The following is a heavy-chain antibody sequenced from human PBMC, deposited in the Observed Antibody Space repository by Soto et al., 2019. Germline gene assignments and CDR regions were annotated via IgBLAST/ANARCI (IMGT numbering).Heavy chain of an antibody. D-gene: IGHD5-18*01. V-gene: IGHV3-21*01. CDR3: ARDRVDTAMVPVFDY. Sequence: GGSLRLSCAASGFTFSSYSMNWVRQAPGKGLEWLSSISSSSSYIYYADSVKGRFTISRDNAKNSLYLQMNSLRAEDTAVYYCARDRVDTAMVPVFDYWGQGTLVTVSS. CDR2: ISSSSSYI. CDR1: GFTFSSYS. J-gene: IGHJ4*02.